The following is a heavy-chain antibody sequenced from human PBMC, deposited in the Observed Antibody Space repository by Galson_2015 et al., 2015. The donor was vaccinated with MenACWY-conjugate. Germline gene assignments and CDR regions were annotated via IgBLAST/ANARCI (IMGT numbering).Heavy chain of an antibody. Sequence: QSGAEVKMPGESLTISCKASGYTFTTYWIGWVRQMPGKGLEWMGIIYPGDSDTRYSPSFQGQVTISADESISTAYLQWSSLKASDTAMYYCVRTRIGYCTTTTCSLLYWGQGTLVTVSS. CDR1: GYTFTTYW. J-gene: IGHJ4*02. CDR2: IYPGDSDT. V-gene: IGHV5-51*01. CDR3: VRTRIGYCTTTTCSLLY. D-gene: IGHD2-2*01.